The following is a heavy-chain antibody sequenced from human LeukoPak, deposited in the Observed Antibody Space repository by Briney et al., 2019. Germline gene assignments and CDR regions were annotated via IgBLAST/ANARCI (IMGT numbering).Heavy chain of an antibody. Sequence: GGSLRLSCAASGFSFSNYGMHWVRQAPGKGLEWVAVIWSNGINKYYSDSVRGRFTISRDNSKNTLHLQMNSLRVEDTTVYYCVKESGPFGAFDIWGQGAMVTASS. D-gene: IGHD3-10*01. V-gene: IGHV3-30*02. CDR1: GFSFSNYG. J-gene: IGHJ3*02. CDR3: VKESGPFGAFDI. CDR2: IWSNGINK.